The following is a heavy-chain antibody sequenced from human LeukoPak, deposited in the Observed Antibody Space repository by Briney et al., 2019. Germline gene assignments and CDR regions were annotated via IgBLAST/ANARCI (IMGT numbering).Heavy chain of an antibody. D-gene: IGHD1-20*01. CDR2: IWYDGSNK. CDR1: GFTFSVYT. Sequence: GGSLRLSCAASGFTFSVYTMNWVRQAPGKGLEWVAVIWYDGSNKYYADSVKGRFTISRDNSKNTLYLQMNSLRAEDTAVYYCARGNGITGTGDWFDPWGQGTLVTVSS. V-gene: IGHV3-33*08. J-gene: IGHJ5*02. CDR3: ARGNGITGTGDWFDP.